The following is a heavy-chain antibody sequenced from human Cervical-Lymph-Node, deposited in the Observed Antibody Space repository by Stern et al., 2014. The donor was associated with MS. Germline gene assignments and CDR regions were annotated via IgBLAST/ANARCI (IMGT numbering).Heavy chain of an antibody. J-gene: IGHJ3*02. D-gene: IGHD4-11*01. CDR2: IRSSGTTT. CDR3: ARDSNLDAFDI. Sequence: VQLVESGGGLVQPGGSLRLSCAASGFTFSDYYVSWIRQAPGKGLEWLSFIRSSGTTTYYADSVKGRFTISRDNAENSLYLQMNSLRAEDTAMYYCARDSNLDAFDIWGQGTMVTVSS. CDR1: GFTFSDYY. V-gene: IGHV3-11*01.